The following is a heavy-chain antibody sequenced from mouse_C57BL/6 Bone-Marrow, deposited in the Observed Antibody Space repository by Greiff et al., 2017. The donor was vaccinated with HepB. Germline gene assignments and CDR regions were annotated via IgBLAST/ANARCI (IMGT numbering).Heavy chain of an antibody. Sequence: VQLKESGGGLVQPGGSLSLSCAASGFTFTDYYMSWVRQPPGKALEWLGFIRNKANGYTTEYSASVKGRFTISRDNSQSILYLQMNALRAEDSATYYCAILIITTVVAPRYFDVWGTGTTVTVSS. CDR3: AILIITTVVAPRYFDV. V-gene: IGHV7-3*01. J-gene: IGHJ1*03. D-gene: IGHD1-1*01. CDR1: GFTFTDYY. CDR2: IRNKANGYTT.